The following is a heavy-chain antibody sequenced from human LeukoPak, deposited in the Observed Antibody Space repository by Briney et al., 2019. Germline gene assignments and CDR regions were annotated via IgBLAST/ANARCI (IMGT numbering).Heavy chain of an antibody. CDR2: ISSSGSTI. CDR3: ASESNYYGSGSYDH. V-gene: IGHV3-48*03. CDR1: GFTFSSYE. Sequence: PGGSLRLSCAASGFTFSSYEMNWVRQAPGKGLEWVSYISSSGSTIYCADPVKGRFTISRDNAKNSLYLQMNSLRAEDTAVYYCASESNYYGSGSYDHWGQGTLVTVSS. J-gene: IGHJ4*02. D-gene: IGHD3-10*01.